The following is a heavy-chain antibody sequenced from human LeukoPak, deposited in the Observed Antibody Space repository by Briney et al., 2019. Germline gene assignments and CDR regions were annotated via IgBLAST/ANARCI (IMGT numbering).Heavy chain of an antibody. CDR3: ARGLWSLDY. CDR2: INIDESST. Sequence: SGGSLRLSCAASGXTFSSYWMHWVRQAPGKGLVWVSRINIDESSTSYTDSVKGRFTISRDNAKNTLYLQMNSLRAEDTAVYYCARGLWSLDYWGQGTLVTVSS. J-gene: IGHJ4*02. D-gene: IGHD5-18*01. CDR1: GXTFSSYW. V-gene: IGHV3-74*01.